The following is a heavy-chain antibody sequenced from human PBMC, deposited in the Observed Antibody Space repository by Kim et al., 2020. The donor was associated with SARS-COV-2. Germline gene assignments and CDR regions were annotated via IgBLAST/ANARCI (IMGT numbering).Heavy chain of an antibody. CDR1: GFTFGDYA. V-gene: IGHV3-49*03. Sequence: GSLRLSCTASGFTFGDYAMSWSRQAPGKGLEWVGFIRSKAYGGTTEYAASVKGRFTISRDHSKSIAYLQMNSLKTEDTAVYYCTRDGVVPAHYYYYGMDVWGQGTTVTVSS. D-gene: IGHD2-2*01. CDR3: TRDGVVPAHYYYYGMDV. CDR2: IRSKAYGGTT. J-gene: IGHJ6*02.